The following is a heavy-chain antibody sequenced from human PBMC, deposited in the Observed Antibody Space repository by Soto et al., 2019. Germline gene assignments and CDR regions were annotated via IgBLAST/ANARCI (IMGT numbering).Heavy chain of an antibody. D-gene: IGHD6-13*01. Sequence: QVRLVESGGGVVQPGRSLRLSCTASGFTFSSFAMHWVRQAPGKGLEWVAILSYDGRNKYYADSVKGRFTISRDNSKNTLYLQMNSLRAEDTAVYYCASQWAAAGTINYWGQGTLVTVSS. CDR2: LSYDGRNK. J-gene: IGHJ4*02. V-gene: IGHV3-30*04. CDR1: GFTFSSFA. CDR3: ASQWAAAGTINY.